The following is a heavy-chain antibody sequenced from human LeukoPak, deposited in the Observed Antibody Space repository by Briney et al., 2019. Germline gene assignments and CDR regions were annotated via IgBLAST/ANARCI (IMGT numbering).Heavy chain of an antibody. Sequence: PGGSPRLSCAASGFTFSSYGMHWVRQAPGKGLEWVAFIRYDGSNKYYADSVKGRFTISRDNSKNTLYLQMNSLRAEDTAVYYCAKLKSSSWYNWFDPWGQGTLVTVSS. CDR3: AKLKSSSWYNWFDP. J-gene: IGHJ5*02. CDR2: IRYDGSNK. CDR1: GFTFSSYG. V-gene: IGHV3-30*02. D-gene: IGHD6-13*01.